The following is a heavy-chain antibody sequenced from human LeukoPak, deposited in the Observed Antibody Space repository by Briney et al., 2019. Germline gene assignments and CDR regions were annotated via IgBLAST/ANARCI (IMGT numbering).Heavy chain of an antibody. CDR1: GGSISSHY. CDR2: IYYSGST. J-gene: IGHJ4*02. Sequence: SETLPLTCTVSGGSISSHYWSWIRQPPGKGLEWIGYIYYSGSTNYNPSLKSRVTISVDASKNQFSLKLSSVTAADTAVYYCAREAYSGSYSDWGQGTLVTVSS. V-gene: IGHV4-59*11. CDR3: AREAYSGSYSD. D-gene: IGHD1-26*01.